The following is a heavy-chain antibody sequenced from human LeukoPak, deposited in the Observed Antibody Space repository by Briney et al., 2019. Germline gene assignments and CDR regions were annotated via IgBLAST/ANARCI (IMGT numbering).Heavy chain of an antibody. Sequence: SETLSLTCTVSGYAITSGGFSWNWIRQPPEKGLEWIGCIYDRGPAYYNPSLKSRFTISVDRPKNQFFLNVTSLTAADTAVYYCARDHGGSGLLWFAYYWGQGTLVTVSS. D-gene: IGHD3-10*01. V-gene: IGHV4-30-2*01. CDR2: IYDRGPA. J-gene: IGHJ4*02. CDR1: GYAITSGGFS. CDR3: ARDHGGSGLLWFAYY.